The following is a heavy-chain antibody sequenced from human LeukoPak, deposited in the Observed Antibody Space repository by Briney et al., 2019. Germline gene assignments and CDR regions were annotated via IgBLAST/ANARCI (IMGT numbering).Heavy chain of an antibody. V-gene: IGHV4-30-4*01. D-gene: IGHD2-2*01. Sequence: PSQTLSLTCTVSGGSISSGDYYWSWIRQPPGKGLEWIGYIYYSGSTYYHPSLKSRLTISVDTSKNQFSLKLSSVTAADTAVYYCARRVVGQPDAFDIWGQGTMVTVSS. CDR2: IYYSGST. J-gene: IGHJ3*02. CDR1: GGSISSGDYY. CDR3: ARRVVGQPDAFDI.